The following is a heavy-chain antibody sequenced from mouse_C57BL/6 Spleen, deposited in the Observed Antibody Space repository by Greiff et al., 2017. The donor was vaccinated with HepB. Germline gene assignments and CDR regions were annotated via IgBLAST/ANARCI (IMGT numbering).Heavy chain of an antibody. Sequence: EESGPGLVKPSQSLSLTCSVTGYSITSGYYWNWIRQFPGNKLEWMGYISYDGSNNYNPSLKNRISITRDTSKNQFFLKLNSVTTEDTATYYCAREPLAYWGQGTLVTVSA. V-gene: IGHV3-6*01. CDR1: GYSITSGYY. J-gene: IGHJ3*01. CDR2: ISYDGSN. CDR3: AREPLAY.